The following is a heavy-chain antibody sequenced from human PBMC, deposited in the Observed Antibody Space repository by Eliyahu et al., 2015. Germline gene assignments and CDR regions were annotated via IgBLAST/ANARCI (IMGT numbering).Heavy chain of an antibody. CDR1: GGSISSTTSX. J-gene: IGHJ4*02. Sequence: QLQLQESGPGLVKPSETLSLTCTVSGGSISSTTSXWGWIRQPPGKGLEWIGSIYYSGNTYYNPSLKSRVTISVDTSKNQFSLKLRSPTAADTAVYYCARRQLAGGVDYWGQGTLVTVSS. CDR2: IYYSGNT. CDR3: ARRQLAGGVDY. D-gene: IGHD3-10*01. V-gene: IGHV4-39*01.